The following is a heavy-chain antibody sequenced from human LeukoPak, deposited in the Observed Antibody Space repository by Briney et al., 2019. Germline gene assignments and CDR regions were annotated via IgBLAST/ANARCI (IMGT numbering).Heavy chain of an antibody. J-gene: IGHJ4*02. CDR2: IVVGSGNT. D-gene: IGHD3-22*01. Sequence: SVKVSCKASGFTFTSSAVQWVRQARGQRLEWIGWIVVGSGNTNYAQKFQERVTITRDMSTSTAYMELSSLRSEDTAVYYCARLRADSSGSYYFDYWGQGTLVTVSS. CDR1: GFTFTSSA. V-gene: IGHV1-58*01. CDR3: ARLRADSSGSYYFDY.